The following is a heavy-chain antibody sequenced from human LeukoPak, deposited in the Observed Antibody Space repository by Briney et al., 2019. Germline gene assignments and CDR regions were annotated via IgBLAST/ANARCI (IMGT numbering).Heavy chain of an antibody. J-gene: IGHJ4*02. D-gene: IGHD6-19*01. CDR3: ARLGRGSGWLDY. Sequence: PSESLSLTCTVSGGSISSYYWSWIRQPAGKGRRWIGRIYTSGSTIYNPSLKSRVIMSVDTSKNQFSLKLTSVTAADTAVYYCARLGRGSGWLDYWGQGTLVTVSS. CDR2: IYTSGST. CDR1: GGSISSYY. V-gene: IGHV4-4*07.